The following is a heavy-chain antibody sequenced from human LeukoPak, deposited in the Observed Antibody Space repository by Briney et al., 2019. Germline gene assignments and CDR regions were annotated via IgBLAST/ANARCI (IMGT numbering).Heavy chain of an antibody. V-gene: IGHV3-7*05. Sequence: PGGSLRLFCAASGFTFSNYWMSWVRQAPGKGLEGVANINQEGSEKYYVDSVKGRFTISRDNAKNSLYLQMNSLRAEDTAVFYCARGGAPYCTSTSCYEDWFDPWGQGTLVTVSS. CDR2: INQEGSEK. D-gene: IGHD2-2*01. CDR1: GFTFSNYW. CDR3: ARGGAPYCTSTSCYEDWFDP. J-gene: IGHJ5*02.